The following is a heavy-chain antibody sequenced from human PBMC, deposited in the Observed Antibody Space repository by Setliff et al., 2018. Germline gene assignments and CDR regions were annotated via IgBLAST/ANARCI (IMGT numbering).Heavy chain of an antibody. D-gene: IGHD3-9*01. CDR1: TGSFSGNY. CDR3: AKGSRDDWESAY. Sequence: LSLTCAVYTGSFSGNYWSWLRQPPGKGLEWVSYIGESGNNIHYADSVKGRFTISRDNSKNTLYLQMNSLRAEDTAVYYCAKGSRDDWESAYWGQGTQVTVSS. CDR2: IGESGNNI. J-gene: IGHJ4*02. V-gene: IGHV3-11*01.